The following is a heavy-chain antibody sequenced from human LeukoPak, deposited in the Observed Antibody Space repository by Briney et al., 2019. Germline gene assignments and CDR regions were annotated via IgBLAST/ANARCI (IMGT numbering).Heavy chain of an antibody. V-gene: IGHV7-4-1*02. CDR2: INTNTGNP. J-gene: IGHJ4*02. CDR1: GYTFTGYY. Sequence: ASVKVSCKASGYTFTGYYMHWVRQAPGQGLEWMGWINTNTGNPTYAQGFTGRFVFSLDTSVSTAYLQISSLKAEDTAVYYCARGQYCSGGSCYSWVFFDYWGQGTLVTVSS. D-gene: IGHD2-15*01. CDR3: ARGQYCSGGSCYSWVFFDY.